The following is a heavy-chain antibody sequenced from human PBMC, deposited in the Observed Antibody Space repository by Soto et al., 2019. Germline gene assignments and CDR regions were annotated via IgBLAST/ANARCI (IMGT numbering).Heavy chain of an antibody. CDR3: ARSGANWNYEFDY. Sequence: GGSLRLSCAASGFTFSSYWMSWVRQAPGKGLEWVANIKQDGSEKYYVDSVKGRFTISRDNAKNSLYLQMNSLRAEDTAVYYCARSGANWNYEFDYWGQGTLVTVSS. CDR1: GFTFSSYW. CDR2: IKQDGSEK. V-gene: IGHV3-7*01. J-gene: IGHJ4*02. D-gene: IGHD1-7*01.